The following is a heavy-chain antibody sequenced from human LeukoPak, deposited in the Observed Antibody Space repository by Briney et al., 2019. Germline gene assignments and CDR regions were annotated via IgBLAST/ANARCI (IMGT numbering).Heavy chain of an antibody. J-gene: IGHJ6*03. V-gene: IGHV4-4*07. Sequence: SETLSLTCIVSGGSISGYYWSWIRQPAGKGLEWIGRIYNSGNTAYNPSLTSRVTMSVDTSKNQFSLKLSSVTAADTAVYYCARDSTIFTVVTTYYYMDVWGKGTTVTVSS. CDR3: ARDSTIFTVVTTYYYMDV. CDR1: GGSISGYY. CDR2: IYNSGNT. D-gene: IGHD4-23*01.